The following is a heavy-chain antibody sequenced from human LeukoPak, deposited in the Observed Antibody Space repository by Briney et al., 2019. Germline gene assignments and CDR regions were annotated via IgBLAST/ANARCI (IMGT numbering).Heavy chain of an antibody. V-gene: IGHV3-74*01. Sequence: PGGSLRLSCAASGFTFTSYWMHWVRQAPGKGLFWVSRINSDGSSTNYADSVKGRFTISRDNAKNTVYLQMNSLRVVDTAVYYCARIAYGSAWYVDYWGQGTLVTASS. CDR2: INSDGSST. CDR3: ARIAYGSAWYVDY. D-gene: IGHD6-25*01. J-gene: IGHJ4*02. CDR1: GFTFTSYW.